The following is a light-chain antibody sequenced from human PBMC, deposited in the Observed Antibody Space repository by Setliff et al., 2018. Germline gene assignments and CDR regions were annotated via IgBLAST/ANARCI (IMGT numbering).Light chain of an antibody. CDR2: RNN. J-gene: IGLJ1*01. V-gene: IGLV1-44*01. CDR1: SSNIGSNT. Sequence: QSVLTQPPSASGTPGQRVTISCSGSSSNIGSNTVTWYQQFPGTVPKLLIYRNNQRPSGVPDRFSGSKSATSASLAISGLQAEDEADYYCAAWDDSLNGRYVFGTGTKVTVL. CDR3: AAWDDSLNGRYV.